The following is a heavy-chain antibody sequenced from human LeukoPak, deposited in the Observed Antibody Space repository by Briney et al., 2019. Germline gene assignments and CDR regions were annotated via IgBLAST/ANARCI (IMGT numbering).Heavy chain of an antibody. CDR1: GGTFSSYA. Sequence: SVKVSCKASGGTFSSYAISWVRQAPGQGLEWMGGIIPIFGTANYAQKFQGRVTITTDESTSTAYMELSSLRSEYTAVYYCARDGPGGYDYSFDYWGQGTLVTVSS. V-gene: IGHV1-69*05. CDR2: IIPIFGTA. J-gene: IGHJ4*02. D-gene: IGHD5-12*01. CDR3: ARDGPGGYDYSFDY.